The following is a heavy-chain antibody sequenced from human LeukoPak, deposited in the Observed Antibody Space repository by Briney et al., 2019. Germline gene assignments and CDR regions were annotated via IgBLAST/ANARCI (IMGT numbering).Heavy chain of an antibody. CDR2: VYYSGNT. V-gene: IGHV4-59*01. CDR3: ARDGFVGRGYSWAY. J-gene: IGHJ4*02. D-gene: IGHD5-18*01. Sequence: SETLSLTCSVSGASISDYYWSWIRQPPGMGLEWIGYVYYSGNTNYNPSLKSRVSMSMDTSKNQFSLKLSSVTAADTAVYYCARDGFVGRGYSWAYWGQGTLVTVSS. CDR1: GASISDYY.